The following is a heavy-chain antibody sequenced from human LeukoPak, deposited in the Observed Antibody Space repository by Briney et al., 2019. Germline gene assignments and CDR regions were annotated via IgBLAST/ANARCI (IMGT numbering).Heavy chain of an antibody. D-gene: IGHD3-22*01. CDR2: ISYDGSNK. J-gene: IGHJ4*02. V-gene: IGHV3-30*18. CDR3: AKSGGYYYDSSGYYFDY. Sequence: PGGSLRLSCAASGFTFSDYYMSWIRQAPGKGLEWVAFISYDGSNKYYADSVKGRFTISRDNAKNTLYLQMNSLRAEDTAVYYCAKSGGYYYDSSGYYFDYWGQGTLVTVSS. CDR1: GFTFSDYY.